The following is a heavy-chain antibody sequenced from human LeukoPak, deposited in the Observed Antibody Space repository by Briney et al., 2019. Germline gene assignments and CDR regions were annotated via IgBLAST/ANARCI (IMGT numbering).Heavy chain of an antibody. Sequence: PSETLSLTCTVSGGSISSDNYSWSWIRQPAGKGLEWIGRIYTSGSTNYNPSLKSRVTISVDTSKNQFSLKLSSVTAADTAVYYCARGRWGLVLWGQGTLVTVSS. CDR3: ARGRWGLVL. V-gene: IGHV4-61*02. CDR1: GGSISSDNYS. CDR2: IYTSGST. D-gene: IGHD3-16*01. J-gene: IGHJ4*02.